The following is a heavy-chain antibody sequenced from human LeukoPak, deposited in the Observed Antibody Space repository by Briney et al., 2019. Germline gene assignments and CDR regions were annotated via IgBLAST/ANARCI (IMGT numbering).Heavy chain of an antibody. CDR3: AREEALGSGSFDY. V-gene: IGHV4-59*01. Sequence: SETLSLTCSVSGGSISSYYWSWIRQPPGKGLEWIGYIYYSGRTNYNPSLKSRVTISVDTSKNQFSLTLSSVTAADTAVYYCAREEALGSGSFDYWGQGTLVTVSS. D-gene: IGHD1-26*01. CDR1: GGSISSYY. CDR2: IYYSGRT. J-gene: IGHJ4*02.